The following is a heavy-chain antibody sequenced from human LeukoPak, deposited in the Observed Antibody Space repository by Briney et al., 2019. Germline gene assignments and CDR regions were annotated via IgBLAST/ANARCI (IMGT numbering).Heavy chain of an antibody. V-gene: IGHV1-2*02. J-gene: IGHJ6*03. CDR1: GYTFTGYY. CDR2: INPNSGGT. Sequence: GASVKVSCKASGYTFTGYYMHWVRQAPGQGLEWMGWINPNSGGTNYARKFQGRVTMTRDTSISTAYMELSRLRSDDTAVYYCARDIAVAGPNKYYYYYYMDVWGKGTTVTVSS. D-gene: IGHD6-19*01. CDR3: ARDIAVAGPNKYYYYYYMDV.